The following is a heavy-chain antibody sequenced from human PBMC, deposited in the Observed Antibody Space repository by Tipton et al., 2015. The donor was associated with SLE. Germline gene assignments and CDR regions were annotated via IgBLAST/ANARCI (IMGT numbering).Heavy chain of an antibody. J-gene: IGHJ5*02. CDR2: INHSGST. Sequence: TLSLTCAVYGGSFSGYYWSWIRQPPGKGLEWIGEINHSGSTNYNPSLKSRVTISVDTSKNQFSLKLSSVTAADTAVYYCVRAAAVAPSDNWFDPWGQGTLVTVSS. D-gene: IGHD6-19*01. V-gene: IGHV4-34*01. CDR3: VRAAAVAPSDNWFDP. CDR1: GGSFSGYY.